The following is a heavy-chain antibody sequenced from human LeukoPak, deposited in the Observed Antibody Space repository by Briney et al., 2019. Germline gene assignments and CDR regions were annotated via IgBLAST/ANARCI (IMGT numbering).Heavy chain of an antibody. CDR3: ARGAGGSGTYYNRGLDP. D-gene: IGHD3-10*01. CDR2: IFYIGRT. CDR1: VGSISSYY. J-gene: IGHJ5*02. Sequence: SETLSLTCTLSVGSISSYYASWIRQPPGKGLGWVGYIFYIGRTHYNPSPKSRAAISVDTSKNKSPLNLRSVTAADTAVYYCARGAGGSGTYYNRGLDPWGQGTLVTVSS. V-gene: IGHV4-59*01.